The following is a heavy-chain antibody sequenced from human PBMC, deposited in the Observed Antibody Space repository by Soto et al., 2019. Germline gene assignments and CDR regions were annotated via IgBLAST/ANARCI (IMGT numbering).Heavy chain of an antibody. V-gene: IGHV4-59*08. CDR2: IYYSGST. CDR3: ATTGTSATRLYYFDL. D-gene: IGHD1-1*01. Sequence: PSETLSLTCTVSGGSISSYYWSWIRQPPGKGLEWIGYIYYSGSTNYNPSLKSRVTISVDTSKNQFSLNLSFVTAADTAVYYCATTGTSATRLYYFDLWGQGTLVTVSS. CDR1: GGSISSYY. J-gene: IGHJ4*02.